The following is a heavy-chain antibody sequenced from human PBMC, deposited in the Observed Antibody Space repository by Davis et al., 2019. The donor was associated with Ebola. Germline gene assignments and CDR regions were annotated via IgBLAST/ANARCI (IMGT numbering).Heavy chain of an antibody. V-gene: IGHV4-34*01. CDR1: GGSFSGYY. J-gene: IGHJ4*02. CDR2: INHSGST. Sequence: LRLSCAVYGGSFSGYYWSWIRQPPGKGLEWIGEINHSGSTNYNPSLKSRVTISVDQSKNQLSLKLSSVTPEATAAYYCATGWLRSGGFAYWGQGTLVTVSS. CDR3: ATGWLRSGGFAY. D-gene: IGHD5-12*01.